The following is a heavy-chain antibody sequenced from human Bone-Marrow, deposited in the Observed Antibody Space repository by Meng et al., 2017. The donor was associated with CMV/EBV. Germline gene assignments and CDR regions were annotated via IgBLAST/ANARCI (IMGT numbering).Heavy chain of an antibody. V-gene: IGHV3-66*02. CDR3: AKDMHCSSTSCYGMDV. D-gene: IGHD2-2*01. Sequence: SCAASGFTVSGYYMSWVRQAPGKGLEFVSVISSGGFTYYADSVKGRFTISRDNSKNTLYLQMNSLRAEDTAVYYCAKDMHCSSTSCYGMDVWGQGTTVTVSS. CDR2: ISSGGFT. CDR1: GFTVSGYY. J-gene: IGHJ6*02.